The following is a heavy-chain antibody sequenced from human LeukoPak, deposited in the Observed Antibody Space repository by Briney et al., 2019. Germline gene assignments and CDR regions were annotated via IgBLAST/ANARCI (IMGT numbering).Heavy chain of an antibody. CDR1: GGSISSGGYY. V-gene: IGHV4-30-2*01. D-gene: IGHD2-2*01. CDR2: IYHSGST. CDR3: ARDDIVVVLAAPNYHYMDV. J-gene: IGHJ6*03. Sequence: SETLSLTCTVSGGSISSGGYYWSWIRQPPGKGLEWIGYIYHSGSTYYNPSLKSRVTISVDRSKNQFSLKLSSVTAADTAVYYCARDDIVVVLAAPNYHYMDVWGKGTTVTVSS.